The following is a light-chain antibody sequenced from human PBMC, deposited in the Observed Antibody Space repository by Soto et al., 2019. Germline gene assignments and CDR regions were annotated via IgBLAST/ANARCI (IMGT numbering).Light chain of an antibody. CDR3: QQYNSWPPIT. CDR2: GAA. J-gene: IGKJ5*01. V-gene: IGKV3-15*01. CDR1: QSVFSS. Sequence: EIVMTQSPSTLSASPGERATLSCRASQSVFSSLAWYQQKPGQAPRLLIYGAATRATGIPARFSGSGSGTEFTLTISSLQSEDFVVYYCQQYNSWPPITFGQGTRLEIK.